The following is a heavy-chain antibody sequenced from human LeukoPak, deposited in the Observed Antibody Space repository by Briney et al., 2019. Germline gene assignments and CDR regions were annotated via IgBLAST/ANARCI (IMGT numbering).Heavy chain of an antibody. CDR3: ARDRTTVTLFDY. Sequence: GGPLRLCCAASGFTFTYVLMQWLRQAPGKGVVWVSRINTDGTITGYADSVKGRFTISRDNAKNTLYLQMNSLRAEDTAVYYCARDRTTVTLFDYWGQGALVTVSS. CDR2: INTDGTIT. V-gene: IGHV3-74*01. CDR1: GFTFTYVL. J-gene: IGHJ4*02. D-gene: IGHD4-17*01.